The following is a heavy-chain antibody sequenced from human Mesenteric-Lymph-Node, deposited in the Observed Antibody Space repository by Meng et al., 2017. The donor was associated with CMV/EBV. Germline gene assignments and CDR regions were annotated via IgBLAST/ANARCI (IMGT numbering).Heavy chain of an antibody. V-gene: IGHV4-39*07. J-gene: IGHJ4*02. D-gene: IGHD3-22*01. Sequence: QMQLQESGPGLVKPSQTLSLTCLVSGGYISSSSYYWGWIRQPPGKGLEWIGNIYYSGSTYYNPSLKSRVTISVDTSKNQFSLKLSSVTAADTAVYYCARDGDYYDSSGYNPFDYWGQGTLVTVSS. CDR3: ARDGDYYDSSGYNPFDY. CDR1: GGYISSSSYY. CDR2: IYYSGST.